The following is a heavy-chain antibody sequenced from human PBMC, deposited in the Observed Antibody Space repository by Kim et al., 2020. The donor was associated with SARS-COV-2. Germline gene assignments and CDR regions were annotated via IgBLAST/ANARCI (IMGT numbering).Heavy chain of an antibody. J-gene: IGHJ2*01. D-gene: IGHD2-15*01. Sequence: AQKFQGRVTITADKSTSTAYMGLSSLGSEDTAVYYCAGGGGNKPYWYFDLWGRGTLVTVSS. V-gene: IGHV1-69*04. CDR3: AGGGGNKPYWYFDL.